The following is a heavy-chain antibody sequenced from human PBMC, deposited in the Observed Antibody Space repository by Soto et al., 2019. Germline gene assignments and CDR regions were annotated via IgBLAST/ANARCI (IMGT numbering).Heavy chain of an antibody. Sequence: PGGSLRLSCAASGFTFSGSAMHWVRQASGKGLEWVGRIRSKANSYATAYAASVKGRFTISRDDSKNTAYLQMNSLKTEDTAVYYCTRHRNGYSNYATHKHLYYYYGMDVWGQGTTVTVSS. D-gene: IGHD4-4*01. CDR2: IRSKANSYAT. J-gene: IGHJ6*02. V-gene: IGHV3-73*01. CDR1: GFTFSGSA. CDR3: TRHRNGYSNYATHKHLYYYYGMDV.